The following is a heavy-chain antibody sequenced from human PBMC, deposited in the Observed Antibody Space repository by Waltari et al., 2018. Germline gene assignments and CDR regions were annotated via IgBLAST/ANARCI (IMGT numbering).Heavy chain of an antibody. CDR3: ARTAYDHLTGYPTLDH. CDR1: GAYFESSSHY. Sequence: QVQLQESGPGLVKPSETLSLNGSVSGAYFESSSHYWGWVRQPPGKGLEWIGSIYYSGSTYYNPSLKSRVNMSVDTANYQFSLKVTSVTAADTAIYYCARTAYDHLTGYPTLDHWGQGILVTVSS. V-gene: IGHV4-39*07. CDR2: IYYSGST. D-gene: IGHD3-9*01. J-gene: IGHJ4*02.